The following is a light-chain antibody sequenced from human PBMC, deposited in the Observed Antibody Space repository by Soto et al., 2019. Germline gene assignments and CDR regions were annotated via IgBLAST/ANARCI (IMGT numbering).Light chain of an antibody. CDR1: QSVTNRY. CDR2: GAS. V-gene: IGKV3-20*01. J-gene: IGKJ5*01. CDR3: QQYSTSPPIT. Sequence: DILMTQSPDSLSLSPGEGATLSCRASQSVTNRYLAWYQHKPGQAPRLLIYGASTRATGVPDRFSGSGFETDFSLTISSLEPEDFAVYFCQQYSTSPPITFGQGTRLEI.